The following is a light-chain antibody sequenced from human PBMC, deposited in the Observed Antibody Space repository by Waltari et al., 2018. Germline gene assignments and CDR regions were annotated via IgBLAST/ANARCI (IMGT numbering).Light chain of an antibody. CDR3: QQYNHWPMYT. V-gene: IGKV3-15*01. CDR1: QSVSTK. Sequence: LMTQSPATLSVSPGERATISCRASQSVSTKLAWYHQKPGQDPGPVMYGASPRATGIPAQFSGSGSGTEFTLTISSLQSEDFAVYYCQQYNHWPMYTFGQGTKLEIK. CDR2: GAS. J-gene: IGKJ2*01.